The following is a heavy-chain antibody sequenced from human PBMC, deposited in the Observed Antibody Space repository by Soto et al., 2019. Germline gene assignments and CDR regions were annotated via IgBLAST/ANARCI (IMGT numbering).Heavy chain of an antibody. CDR1: GFTFSSYG. J-gene: IGHJ6*02. CDR3: ARDRISGSTSVNYYGMDV. CDR2: IWYDGSNK. Sequence: GGSLRLSCAVSGFTFSSYGMHWVRQAPGKGLEWVAVIWYDGSNKYYADSVKGRFTISRDNSKNTLYLQMNSLRAEDTAVYYCARDRISGSTSVNYYGMDVWGQGTTVTVSS. D-gene: IGHD1-26*01. V-gene: IGHV3-33*01.